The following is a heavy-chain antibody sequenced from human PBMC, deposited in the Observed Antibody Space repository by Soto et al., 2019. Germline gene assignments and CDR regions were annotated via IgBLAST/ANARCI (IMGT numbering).Heavy chain of an antibody. D-gene: IGHD2-21*01. CDR2: IYSRGDT. CDR3: AGIGEDVYYGMDG. Sequence: KPSETLSLTCSVSGGSMRSYYWNWLRQPAGKGLEWIGRIYSRGDTNYNPSVKSRVTMSVDTSKNGFSLRLNSVTAADTAVYYCAGIGEDVYYGMDGWGQGTTVTV. V-gene: IGHV4-4*07. J-gene: IGHJ6*02. CDR1: GGSMRSYY.